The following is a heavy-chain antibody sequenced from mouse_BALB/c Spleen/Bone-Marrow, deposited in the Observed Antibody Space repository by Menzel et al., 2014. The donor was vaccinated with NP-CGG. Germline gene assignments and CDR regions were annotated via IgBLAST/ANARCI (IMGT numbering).Heavy chain of an antibody. CDR3: AIRYYAMDY. D-gene: IGHD1-1*01. CDR2: IIPSSGYT. Sequence: VQLQQSGAVLARPGASVKMSCKASGYTFTTYTIHWMKQRPGQGLEWIGYIIPSSGYTNYNQKFKDKATLTADKSSSTAYMQLSSLTPEDSAVYYCAIRYYAMDYWGQGTSVTVSS. J-gene: IGHJ4*01. V-gene: IGHV1-4*01. CDR1: GYTFTTYT.